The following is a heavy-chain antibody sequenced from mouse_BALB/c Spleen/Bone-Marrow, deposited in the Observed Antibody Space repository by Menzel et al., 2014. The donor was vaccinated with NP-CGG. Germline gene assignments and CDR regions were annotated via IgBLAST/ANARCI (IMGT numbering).Heavy chain of an antibody. Sequence: EVKLVESGPELVKPGASVKVSCKASGYAFTSYNMFWVKQSHGKSLEWIRYIDPYNGGTSYNQKFKGKATLTVDKSSSTAYMHLNSLTSEDSAVYYCARSRDVGYFDYWGQGTTLTVSS. J-gene: IGHJ2*01. D-gene: IGHD3-3*01. CDR2: IDPYNGGT. CDR1: GYAFTSYN. V-gene: IGHV1S135*01. CDR3: ARSRDVGYFDY.